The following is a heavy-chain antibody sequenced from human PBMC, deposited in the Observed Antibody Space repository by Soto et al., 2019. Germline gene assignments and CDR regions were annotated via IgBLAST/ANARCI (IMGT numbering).Heavy chain of an antibody. V-gene: IGHV2-26*01. CDR3: ALMLAVAYYYYYVDV. D-gene: IGHD2-21*01. CDR1: GFSLRNARMG. Sequence: QVTLKESGPVLVKPTETLTLTCTVSGFSLRNARMGVSWIRQPPGKALEWLAHILSSDEKSYNTSLKGRVTLLKDTSKSQVVLSMTYVDPVDTATYFCALMLAVAYYYYYVDVCGEEPTVSVSS. CDR2: ILSSDEK. J-gene: IGHJ6*03.